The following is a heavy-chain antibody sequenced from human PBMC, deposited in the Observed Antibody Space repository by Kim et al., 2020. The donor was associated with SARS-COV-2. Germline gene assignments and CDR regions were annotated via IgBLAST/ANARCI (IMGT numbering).Heavy chain of an antibody. V-gene: IGHV5-51*01. Sequence: YSPSFQGQVTISADKSISTAYLQWSSLKASDTAMYYCARRDSSGYYYFDSWGQGTLVTVSS. D-gene: IGHD3-22*01. J-gene: IGHJ4*02. CDR3: ARRDSSGYYYFDS.